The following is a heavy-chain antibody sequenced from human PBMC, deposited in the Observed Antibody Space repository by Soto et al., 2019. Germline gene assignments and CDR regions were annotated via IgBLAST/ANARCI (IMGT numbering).Heavy chain of an antibody. CDR2: INHSGST. CDR3: ARFCPIGPLLDCAFDI. V-gene: IGHV4-34*01. CDR1: GGSFSGYY. Sequence: SETLSLTCAVYGGSFSGYYWSWIRQPPGKGLEWIGEINHSGSTNYNPSLKSRVTISVDTSKNQFSLKLSSVTAADTAVYYCARFCPIGPLLDCAFDIWGQGTMVTVSS. D-gene: IGHD1-26*01. J-gene: IGHJ3*02.